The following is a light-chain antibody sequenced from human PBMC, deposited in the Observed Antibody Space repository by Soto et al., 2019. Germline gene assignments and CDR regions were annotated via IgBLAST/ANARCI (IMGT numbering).Light chain of an antibody. CDR3: QQYGSSPRFT. V-gene: IGKV3-20*01. CDR1: QSVSSSY. J-gene: IGKJ3*01. Sequence: EIVLTQSPGTLSLSPGERATLSCRASQSVSSSYLAWYQQKPGQAPRLLIYGASSRATGIPDRFSGSGSGTDFTLTISRLEPEVFAVYYCQQYGSSPRFTFGPGTKVAIK. CDR2: GAS.